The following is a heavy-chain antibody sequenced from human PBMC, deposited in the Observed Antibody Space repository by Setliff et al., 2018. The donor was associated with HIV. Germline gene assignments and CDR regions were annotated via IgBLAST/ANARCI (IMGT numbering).Heavy chain of an antibody. D-gene: IGHD2-15*01. Sequence: ETLSLTCTVSGGSISTSYWNWIRQPPGKGLEWIAYIYISGTTNYNPSLNSRVTISLDTSRNQFSLKLGSVTAADTAMYYCAREHCSGGSCNGFDIWGQGTMVTVS. CDR2: IYISGTT. CDR3: AREHCSGGSCNGFDI. J-gene: IGHJ3*02. V-gene: IGHV4-4*09. CDR1: GGSISTSY.